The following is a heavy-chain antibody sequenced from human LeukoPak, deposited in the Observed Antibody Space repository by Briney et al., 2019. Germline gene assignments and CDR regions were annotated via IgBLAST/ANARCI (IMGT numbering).Heavy chain of an antibody. Sequence: SETLSLTCTVSGGSISSSSYYWGWIRQPPGKGLEWIGSVYYSGSTYYNPSLKSRVTISVDMSKNQFSLKLSSVTAADTAVYYCAREISEQTYDSSGYYYYYGMDVWGQGTTVTVSS. CDR3: AREISEQTYDSSGYYYYYGMDV. J-gene: IGHJ6*02. CDR2: VYYSGST. V-gene: IGHV4-39*07. CDR1: GGSISSSSYY. D-gene: IGHD3-22*01.